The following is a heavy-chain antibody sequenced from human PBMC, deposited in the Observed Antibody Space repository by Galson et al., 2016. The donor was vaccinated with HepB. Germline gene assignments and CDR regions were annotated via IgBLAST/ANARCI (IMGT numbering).Heavy chain of an antibody. D-gene: IGHD6-6*01. J-gene: IGHJ6*04. Sequence: SVKVSCKASGYTFTTYGISWVRQAPGQGLEWMGWISTYNGNTNYAQKFQGRVTMTTDTSTSTAYMELRSLRSDDTAVYHCARDEAPSYYYGMDVWGKGTTVTVSS. CDR3: ARDEAPSYYYGMDV. CDR2: ISTYNGNT. CDR1: GYTFTTYG. V-gene: IGHV1-18*01.